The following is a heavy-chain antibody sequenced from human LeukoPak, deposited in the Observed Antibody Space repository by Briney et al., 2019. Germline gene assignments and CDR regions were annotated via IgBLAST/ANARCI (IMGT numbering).Heavy chain of an antibody. D-gene: IGHD7-27*01. CDR3: ARTTGDGSLDY. J-gene: IGHJ4*02. CDR2: IYYSGST. V-gene: IGHV4-59*08. CDR1: GGSLTRYH. Sequence: SETLSLTCTVSGGSLTRYHWSRIRQPPGRGLEWIGYIYYSGSTNYNPSLKSRVTISVDRSKNQFSLKLSPVTAADTAVYYCARTTGDGSLDYWGQGTLVTVSS.